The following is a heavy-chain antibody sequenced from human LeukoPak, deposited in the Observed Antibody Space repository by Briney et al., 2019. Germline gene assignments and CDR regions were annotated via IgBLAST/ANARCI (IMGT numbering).Heavy chain of an antibody. CDR1: GGSISSYY. CDR3: AGATGTTRYYYYYYMDV. D-gene: IGHD1-7*01. J-gene: IGHJ6*03. V-gene: IGHV4-4*09. Sequence: SETLSLTCTVSGGSISSYYWSWIRQPPGKGLEWIGYIYTSGSTNYNPSLKSRVTISVDTSKNQFSLKLSSVTAADTAVYYCAGATGTTRYYYYYYMDVWGKGTMVTVSS. CDR2: IYTSGST.